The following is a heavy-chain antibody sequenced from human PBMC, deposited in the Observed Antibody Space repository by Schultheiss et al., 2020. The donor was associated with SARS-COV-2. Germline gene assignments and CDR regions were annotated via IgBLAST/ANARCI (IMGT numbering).Heavy chain of an antibody. Sequence: GESLKISCAASGFAFSDHYMTWIRQAPGKGLEWVSYISSSSSTIYYADSVKGRFTISRDNAKNSLYLQMNSLRAEDTAVYYCARDQVVVHYGMDVWGQGTTVTVSS. CDR3: ARDQVVVHYGMDV. CDR1: GFAFSDHY. V-gene: IGHV3-11*04. D-gene: IGHD2-2*01. J-gene: IGHJ6*02. CDR2: ISSSSSTI.